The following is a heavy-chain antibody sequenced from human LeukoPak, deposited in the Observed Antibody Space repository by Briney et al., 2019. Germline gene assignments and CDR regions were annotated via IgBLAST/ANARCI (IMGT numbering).Heavy chain of an antibody. D-gene: IGHD6-13*01. Sequence: ASVKVSCKASGYTFTGYYMHWVRQAPGQGLEWMGWINPNSGGTNYAQKFQGRVTMTRDTSTSTAYMELSRLTSDDTAVYYCARAVAEAVNWFDPWGQGTLVTVSS. CDR1: GYTFTGYY. J-gene: IGHJ5*02. V-gene: IGHV1-2*02. CDR3: ARAVAEAVNWFDP. CDR2: INPNSGGT.